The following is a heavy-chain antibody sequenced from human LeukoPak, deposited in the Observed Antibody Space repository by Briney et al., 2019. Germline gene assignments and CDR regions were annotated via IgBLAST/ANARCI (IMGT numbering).Heavy chain of an antibody. CDR1: GFTFSNAW. Sequence: PGGSLRLSCAASGFTFSNAWMSWVRQAPGKGLEWVGRIKSKTDGGTTDYAAPVKGRFTISRDDSKNTLYLQMNSLKTEDTAVYYCTTDLLWFGELRLFDYWGQGTLVTVSS. V-gene: IGHV3-15*01. D-gene: IGHD3-10*01. CDR3: TTDLLWFGELRLFDY. J-gene: IGHJ4*02. CDR2: IKSKTDGGTT.